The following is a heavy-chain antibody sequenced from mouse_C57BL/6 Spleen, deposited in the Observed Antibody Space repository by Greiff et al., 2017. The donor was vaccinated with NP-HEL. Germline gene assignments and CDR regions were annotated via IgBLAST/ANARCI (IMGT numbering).Heavy chain of an antibody. CDR2: INPNNGGT. D-gene: IGHD1-2*01. CDR1: GYTFTDYN. Sequence: VQLQQSGPELVKPGASVKIPCKASGYTFTDYNMDWVKQSHGKSLEWIGDINPNNGGTNYNQKFKGKATLTVDKSSSAAYMELRSLTSEDSAVYYCARGGYGSAWFAYWGQGTLVTVSA. V-gene: IGHV1-18*01. J-gene: IGHJ3*01. CDR3: ARGGYGSAWFAY.